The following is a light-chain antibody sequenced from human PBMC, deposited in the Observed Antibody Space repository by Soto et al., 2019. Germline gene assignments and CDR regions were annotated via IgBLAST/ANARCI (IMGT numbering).Light chain of an antibody. CDR3: SSYTSSSHYV. CDR1: SSDVGGYNY. Sequence: QSALTQPASVSGSPGQSITISCTGTSSDVGGYNYVSWYQQYPGKAPKLMIYDVSNRPSGVSNRFSGSKSGNTASLTISGLPAEDEADYYCSSYTSSSHYVFGTGIKLTVL. V-gene: IGLV2-14*01. CDR2: DVS. J-gene: IGLJ1*01.